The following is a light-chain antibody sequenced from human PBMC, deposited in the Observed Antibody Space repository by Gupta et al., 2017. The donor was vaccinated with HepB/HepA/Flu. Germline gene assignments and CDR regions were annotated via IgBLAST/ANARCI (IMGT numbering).Light chain of an antibody. Sequence: DIVMTQSTDSRSVSLGERATITCKSGQSLLYPSSKKNHLAWYQQKPGQPPKLLIYWASTRDSGVPDRFSGSGSGXDFTLTXSSLQDEDAAFSSWHQYHGSPTFGXGTRVEIK. CDR2: WAS. CDR1: QSLLYPSSKKNH. J-gene: IGKJ1*01. V-gene: IGKV4-1*01. CDR3: HQYHGSPT.